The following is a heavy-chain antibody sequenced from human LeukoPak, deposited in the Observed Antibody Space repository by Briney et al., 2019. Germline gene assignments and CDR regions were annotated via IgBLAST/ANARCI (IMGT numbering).Heavy chain of an antibody. V-gene: IGHV1-2*02. CDR1: GYTFTTYY. CDR2: INPNSGGT. J-gene: IGHJ4*02. Sequence: ASVKVSCKASGYTFTTYYIHWVRQAPGQGLEWMGWINPNSGGTNYVQKFQGRVTMTRDTSISTAYMELNRLRSDDTAVYYCARMVATIHSHVDYWAREPWSPS. D-gene: IGHD5-24*01. CDR3: ARMVATIHSHVDY.